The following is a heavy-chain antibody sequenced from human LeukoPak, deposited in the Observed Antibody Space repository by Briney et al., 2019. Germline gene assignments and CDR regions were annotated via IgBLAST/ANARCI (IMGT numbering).Heavy chain of an antibody. J-gene: IGHJ4*02. D-gene: IGHD1-1*01. V-gene: IGHV3-21*01. Sequence: GGSLRLSCAASGFTFSSYMMNWVRQAPGKGLEWVSSINSGSTYTYYTESVKGRFTVSRDNTKNSLFLQMNSLRAEDTAIYYCARSLTTLTYEGYWGQGTLVTVSS. CDR1: GFTFSSYM. CDR3: ARSLTTLTYEGY. CDR2: INSGSTYT.